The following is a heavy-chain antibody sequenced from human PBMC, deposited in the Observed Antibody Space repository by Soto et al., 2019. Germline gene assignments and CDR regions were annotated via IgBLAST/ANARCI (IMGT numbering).Heavy chain of an antibody. CDR2: IYYSGDT. Sequence: SETLSLTCTVSGASLTSSSYYWDWVRQPPGKGLEWIGTIYYSGDTYYNPSLKSHVTISVDPSNNQFSLRLSSVTAADTALYFCAGGSGSYHFPDIWGRGALVTAPQ. J-gene: IGHJ4*02. D-gene: IGHD3-22*01. CDR1: GASLTSSSYY. CDR3: AGGSGSYHFPDI. V-gene: IGHV4-39*01.